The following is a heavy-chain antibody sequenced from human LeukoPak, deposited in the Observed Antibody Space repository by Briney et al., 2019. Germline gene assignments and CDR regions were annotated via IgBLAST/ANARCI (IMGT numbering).Heavy chain of an antibody. CDR1: GFTFDDYA. D-gene: IGHD6-13*01. CDR3: ANGRSSSWSPFDY. CDR2: ISWNSGSI. V-gene: IGHV3-9*01. Sequence: GGSLRLSCAASGFTFDDYAMHWVRQAPGKGLEWVSGISWNSGSIGYADSVKGQFTISRDNAKNSLYLQMNSLRAEDTALYYCANGRSSSWSPFDYWGQGTLVTVSS. J-gene: IGHJ4*02.